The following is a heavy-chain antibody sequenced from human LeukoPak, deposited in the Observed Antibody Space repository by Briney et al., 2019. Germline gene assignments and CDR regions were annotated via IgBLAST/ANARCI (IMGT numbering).Heavy chain of an antibody. CDR3: ARPLARSGWFDP. J-gene: IGHJ5*02. CDR1: GGSISSSSYY. Sequence: SETLSLTCTVSGGSISSSSYYWGWIRQPPGKGLEWIGSIYYSGSTYYNPSLKSRVTISVDTSKNQSSLKLSSVTAADTAVYYCARPLARSGWFDPWGQGTLVTVPS. V-gene: IGHV4-39*01. D-gene: IGHD1-26*01. CDR2: IYYSGST.